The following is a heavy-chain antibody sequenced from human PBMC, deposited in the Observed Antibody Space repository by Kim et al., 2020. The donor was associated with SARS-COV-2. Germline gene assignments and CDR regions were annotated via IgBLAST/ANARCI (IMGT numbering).Heavy chain of an antibody. V-gene: IGHV1-58*01. Sequence: AQKFQERVTMTRDMSTSTAYMELSSLRSEDTAVYYCAADSVYYYYGMDVWGQGTTVTVSS. CDR3: AADSVYYYYGMDV. J-gene: IGHJ6*02.